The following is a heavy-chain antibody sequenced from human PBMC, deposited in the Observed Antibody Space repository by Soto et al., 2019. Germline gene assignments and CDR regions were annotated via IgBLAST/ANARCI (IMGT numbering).Heavy chain of an antibody. CDR1: GFTFSRYV. CDR2: ISGSGDAS. J-gene: IGHJ6*04. Sequence: EVQLLESGGGLVQPGGSLRLSCVGSGFTFSRYVMSWVRQAPGKGLEWVSVISGSGDASYYADSVKGRFTISRDNSKNSLYLEVKSLGAGDTAVYYCARPDGDYFCSELGVWGRGTPVTVSS. CDR3: ARPDGDYFCSELGV. V-gene: IGHV3-23*01. D-gene: IGHD4-17*01.